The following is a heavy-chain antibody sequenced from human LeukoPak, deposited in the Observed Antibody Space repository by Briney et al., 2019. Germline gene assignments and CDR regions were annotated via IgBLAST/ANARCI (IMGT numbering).Heavy chain of an antibody. D-gene: IGHD1-26*01. CDR3: AREGEHYVGVEYYYYGMDV. Sequence: GGSLRLSCAASGFTVNNNYMSWVRQAPGKGLEWVSVIYSGGSTYYADSVMGRFTISRDNSKNTVYLQMISLRAEDTAVYYCAREGEHYVGVEYYYYGMDVWGQGTTVTVSS. J-gene: IGHJ6*02. CDR2: IYSGGST. V-gene: IGHV3-66*01. CDR1: GFTVNNNY.